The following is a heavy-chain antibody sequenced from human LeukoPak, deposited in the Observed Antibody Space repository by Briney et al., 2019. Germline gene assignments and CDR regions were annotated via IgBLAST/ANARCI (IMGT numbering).Heavy chain of an antibody. D-gene: IGHD3-9*01. CDR3: AREGTYYDILTGYHLWLNYYYYGMDV. V-gene: IGHV1-18*01. Sequence: ASVKVSCKASGYTFTSYGISWVRQAPGQGLEWMGWISAYNGNTNYAQKLQGRVTMTTDASTSTAYMELRSLRPDDTAVYYCAREGTYYDILTGYHLWLNYYYYGMDVWGQGTTVTVSS. CDR1: GYTFTSYG. CDR2: ISAYNGNT. J-gene: IGHJ6*02.